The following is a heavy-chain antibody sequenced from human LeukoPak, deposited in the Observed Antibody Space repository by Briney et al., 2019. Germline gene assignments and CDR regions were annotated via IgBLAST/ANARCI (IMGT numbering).Heavy chain of an antibody. D-gene: IGHD7-27*01. V-gene: IGHV4-39*01. CDR3: ASLGTLRS. CDR2: ISYSGTN. Sequence: PSEALSLTCSVSGGSISSSSYYWGWIRQPPGKGLEWIGSISYSGTNYNNPSLKSRVSISIDTSKNQFSVKLTSVTAADTAMYYCASLGTLRSWGQGTLVTVSS. CDR1: GGSISSSSYY. J-gene: IGHJ5*02.